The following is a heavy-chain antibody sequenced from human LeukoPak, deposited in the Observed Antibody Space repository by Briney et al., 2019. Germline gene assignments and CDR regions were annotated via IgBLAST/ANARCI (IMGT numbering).Heavy chain of an antibody. CDR2: ISSSSSYI. CDR1: GFTFSSYS. D-gene: IGHD6-13*01. J-gene: IGHJ4*02. Sequence: PGGSLRLSCAASGFTFSSYSMNWVRQAPGKGLEWVSSISSSSSYIYYADSVKGRFTISRDNAKNSLYLQMNSLRAEDTAVYYCARDTAAGRGRFDYWGQGTLVTVSS. V-gene: IGHV3-21*01. CDR3: ARDTAAGRGRFDY.